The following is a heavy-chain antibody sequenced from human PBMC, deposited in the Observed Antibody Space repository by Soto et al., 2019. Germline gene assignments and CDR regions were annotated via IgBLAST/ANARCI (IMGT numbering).Heavy chain of an antibody. CDR2: ISYDGSNK. J-gene: IGHJ4*02. Sequence: QVQLVESGGGVVQPGRSLRLSCAASGFTFSSYAMHWVRQAPGKGLEWVAVISYDGSNKYYADSVKGRFTISRDKSKNELYLQMNGLRAEDTAVYYCARVGAADGNGGDYGGNYWGQGTLVTVSS. V-gene: IGHV3-30-3*01. D-gene: IGHD6-13*01. CDR1: GFTFSSYA. CDR3: ARVGAADGNGGDYGGNY.